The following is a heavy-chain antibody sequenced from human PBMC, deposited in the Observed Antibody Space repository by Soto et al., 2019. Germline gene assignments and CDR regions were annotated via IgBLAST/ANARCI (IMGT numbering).Heavy chain of an antibody. CDR2: ISWNSGSI. CDR3: ATSAFVDIVATIVH. CDR1: GFTFDDYA. D-gene: IGHD5-12*01. V-gene: IGHV3-9*01. J-gene: IGHJ4*02. Sequence: SGGGLVQPGRSLRLSCAASGFTFDDYAMHWVRQAPGKGLEWVSGISWNSGSIGYADSVKGRFTISRDNAKNSLYLQMNSLRAEDTALYYCATSAFVDIVATIVHWGQGTLVTVSS.